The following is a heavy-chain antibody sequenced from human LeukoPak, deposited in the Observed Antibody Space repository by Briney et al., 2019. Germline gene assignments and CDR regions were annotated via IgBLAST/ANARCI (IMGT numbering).Heavy chain of an antibody. CDR1: GGSFSGYY. CDR2: INHSGST. CDR3: ARNSFRNWFDP. V-gene: IGHV4-34*01. Sequence: SETLSLTCAVYGGSFSGYYWSWIRQPPGKGLEWIGEINHSGSTNYNPSLKSRVTMSVDTSKNQFSLKLSSVTALDTAVYYCARNSFRNWFDPWGQGTLVTVSS. D-gene: IGHD2/OR15-2a*01. J-gene: IGHJ5*02.